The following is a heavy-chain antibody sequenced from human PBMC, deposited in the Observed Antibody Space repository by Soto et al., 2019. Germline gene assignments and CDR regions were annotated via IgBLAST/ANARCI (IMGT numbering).Heavy chain of an antibody. CDR1: GYTFTGYY. CDR2: INPNSGGT. CDR3: ARGRRDYSGYYGYYFDS. D-gene: IGHD3-22*01. J-gene: IGHJ4*02. V-gene: IGHV1-2*04. Sequence: EASVKVSCKASGYTFTGYYMHWVRQAPGQGLEWMGWINPNSGGTNYAQQFQGWVTMTRDTSMSTAYMDLNRLRSDDTAVYYCARGRRDYSGYYGYYFDSFWSGNPGHRLL.